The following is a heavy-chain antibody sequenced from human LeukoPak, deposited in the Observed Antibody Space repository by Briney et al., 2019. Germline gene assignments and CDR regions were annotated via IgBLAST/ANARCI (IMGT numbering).Heavy chain of an antibody. CDR3: ARVALGIPYYFDY. D-gene: IGHD7-27*01. Sequence: SETLSLTCAVYGGSFSGYYWSWIRQPPGKGLEWIGEINHSGSTNYNPSLKSRVTISVDTSKNQFSLKLSSVTAADTAVYYCARVALGIPYYFDYWGQGTLVTVSS. CDR1: GGSFSGYY. J-gene: IGHJ4*02. CDR2: INHSGST. V-gene: IGHV4-34*01.